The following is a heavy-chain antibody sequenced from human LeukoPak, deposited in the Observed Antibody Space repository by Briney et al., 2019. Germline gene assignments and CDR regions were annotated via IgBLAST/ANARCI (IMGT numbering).Heavy chain of an antibody. V-gene: IGHV5-51*01. J-gene: IGHJ4*02. CDR1: GYSFTSYW. CDR2: IYPGESDT. D-gene: IGHD3-16*01. Sequence: GESLKISCKGSGYSFTSYWIGWVRQMPGKGLEWMGIIYPGESDTRYSPSFQGQVTISADKSISTASLQWSSLKASDSAIYYCARQSGYAYSFDYWGQGTLVTVSS. CDR3: ARQSGYAYSFDY.